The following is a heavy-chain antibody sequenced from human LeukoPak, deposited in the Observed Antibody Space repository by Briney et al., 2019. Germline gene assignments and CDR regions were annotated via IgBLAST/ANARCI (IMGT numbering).Heavy chain of an antibody. V-gene: IGHV4-59*01. CDR2: VYYSGST. J-gene: IGHJ2*01. CDR1: GGSIRSYY. D-gene: IGHD1-26*01. Sequence: SETLSLTCTVSGGSIRSYYWSWIRQPPGRGLEWIGNVYYSGSTIYNPSLKSRVTISVDTSKNHFSLNLTSVTAADTAVYYCASGGVVGATRWYFDIWGRGTLVTVSS. CDR3: ASGGVVGATRWYFDI.